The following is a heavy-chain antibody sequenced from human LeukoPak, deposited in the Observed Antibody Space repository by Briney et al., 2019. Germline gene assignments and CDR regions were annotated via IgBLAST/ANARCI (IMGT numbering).Heavy chain of an antibody. CDR2: INHSGST. J-gene: IGHJ4*02. CDR3: ARAFRYCSSTSCYAEDMGEEYYFDY. V-gene: IGHV4-34*01. CDR1: GGSFSGYY. Sequence: PSETLSLTCAVYGGSFSGYYWSWIRQPPGKGLEWIGEINHSGSTNYNPSLKSRVTISVDTSKNQFSLKLSSVTAADTAVYYCARAFRYCSSTSCYAEDMGEEYYFDYWGQGTLVTVSS. D-gene: IGHD2-2*01.